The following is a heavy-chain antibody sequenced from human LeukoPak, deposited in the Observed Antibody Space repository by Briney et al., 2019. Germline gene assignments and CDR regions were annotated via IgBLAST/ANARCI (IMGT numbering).Heavy chain of an antibody. J-gene: IGHJ5*02. D-gene: IGHD7-27*01. CDR2: LNQDGSAN. CDR3: AGGSGQEWFDP. CDR1: GVTFSGYL. Sequence: GGSLRLSCAASGVTFSGYLMSWVRQAPGKGLEWVANLNQDGSANNHVDSVKGRFTISRDNARNSLYLQMNSLRAEDTAVYYCAGGSGQEWFDPWGQGTLATVSS. V-gene: IGHV3-7*04.